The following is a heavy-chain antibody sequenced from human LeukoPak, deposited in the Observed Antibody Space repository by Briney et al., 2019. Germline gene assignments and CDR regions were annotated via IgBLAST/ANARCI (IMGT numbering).Heavy chain of an antibody. CDR3: ARGVAKMATGGYYFDY. CDR1: GGSISSNTYY. V-gene: IGHV4-61*01. J-gene: IGHJ4*02. D-gene: IGHD5-24*01. Sequence: SETLSLTCTVSGGSISSNTYYWSWIRQPPGKGLEWIGYIYYSGSTNYNPSLKSRVTISVDTSKNQFSLKLSSVTAADTAVYYCARGVAKMATGGYYFDYWGQGTLVTVSS. CDR2: IYYSGST.